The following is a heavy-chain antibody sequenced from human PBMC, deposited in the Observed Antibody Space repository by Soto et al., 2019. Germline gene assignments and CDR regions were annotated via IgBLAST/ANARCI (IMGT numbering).Heavy chain of an antibody. Sequence: QVQLVESGGGVVQPGRSLRLSCAASGFTFSTYGMHWVRQAPGKGLEWVAVMWFDGKHQYYADSVKGRFTISRDNSKNELYLQMNSLRADDTALYYCARWTYYDSSGYYYVFDYWGQGTLVTVSS. CDR2: MWFDGKHQ. V-gene: IGHV3-33*01. D-gene: IGHD3-22*01. J-gene: IGHJ4*02. CDR1: GFTFSTYG. CDR3: ARWTYYDSSGYYYVFDY.